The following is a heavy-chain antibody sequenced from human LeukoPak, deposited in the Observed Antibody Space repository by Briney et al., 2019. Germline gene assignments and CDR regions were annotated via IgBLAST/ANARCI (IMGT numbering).Heavy chain of an antibody. Sequence: RGESLKISCQGSGYSFTNYWIGWVRQVPGKGLEWMGIIWPDDSDKRYSPSLKGQVTISADKSISTAYLQWSSLKASDTAMYYCARQGKDGYRVVDYWGQGTLLTVSS. V-gene: IGHV5-51*01. CDR1: GYSFTNYW. CDR3: ARQGKDGYRVVDY. CDR2: IWPDDSDK. J-gene: IGHJ4*02. D-gene: IGHD5-24*01.